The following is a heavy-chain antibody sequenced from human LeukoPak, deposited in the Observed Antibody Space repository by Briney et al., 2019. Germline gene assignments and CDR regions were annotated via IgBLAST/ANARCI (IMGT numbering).Heavy chain of an antibody. Sequence: SETLSLTCSVSGGSFSRYSWNWIRQPPGKRLEWIGYVYNGGTNYNPSLKSRVTMSVDTSKKRFSLTLTSVNAADTAVYYCARDSTLDEGSSRYGFDYWGQGTLVTVSS. CDR2: VYNGGT. V-gene: IGHV4-59*01. CDR1: GGSFSRYS. J-gene: IGHJ4*02. CDR3: ARDSTLDEGSSRYGFDY. D-gene: IGHD6-13*01.